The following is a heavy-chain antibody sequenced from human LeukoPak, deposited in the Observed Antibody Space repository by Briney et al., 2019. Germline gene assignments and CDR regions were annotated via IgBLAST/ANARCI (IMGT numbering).Heavy chain of an antibody. V-gene: IGHV3-11*01. D-gene: IGHD3-9*01. CDR2: ISSSGSTI. CDR1: GFTFSDYY. Sequence: GGSLRLSCAASGFTFSDYYMSWIRQAPGKGLEWVSYISSSGSTIYYADSVKGRFTISRDNAKNSLYLQMNSLRAEDTAVYYCARGGYYDLLDPWLGPHDYWGQGTLATVSS. CDR3: ARGGYYDLLDPWLGPHDY. J-gene: IGHJ4*02.